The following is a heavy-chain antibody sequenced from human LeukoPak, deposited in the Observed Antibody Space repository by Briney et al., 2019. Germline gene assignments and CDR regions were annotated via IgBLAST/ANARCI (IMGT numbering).Heavy chain of an antibody. CDR1: GYTFTDYH. Sequence: GASVKVSCKASGYTFTDYHMHWVRQAPGQGLEWMGWINPDSGGTNYAQKFQGRVTMTRDTSISTVYMELSRLRSDDTAVYYCARGYDTGIAVAGVGYYYGMDVWGQGTTVTVSS. D-gene: IGHD6-19*01. CDR3: ARGYDTGIAVAGVGYYYGMDV. J-gene: IGHJ6*02. CDR2: INPDSGGT. V-gene: IGHV1-2*02.